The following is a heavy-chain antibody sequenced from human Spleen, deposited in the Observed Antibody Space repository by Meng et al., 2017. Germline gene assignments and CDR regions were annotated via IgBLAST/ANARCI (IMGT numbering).Heavy chain of an antibody. CDR2: INPSGGST. Sequence: QVQLVQSWAEVKKPGAPVKVSCKASGYTFTSYYMHWVRQAPGQGLEWMGIINPSGGSTSYAQKFQGRVTMTRDTSTSTVYMELSSLRSEDTAVYYCAANLDVNWYFDLWGRGTLVTVSS. D-gene: IGHD1-1*01. CDR1: GYTFTSYY. CDR3: AANLDVNWYFDL. V-gene: IGHV1-46*01. J-gene: IGHJ2*01.